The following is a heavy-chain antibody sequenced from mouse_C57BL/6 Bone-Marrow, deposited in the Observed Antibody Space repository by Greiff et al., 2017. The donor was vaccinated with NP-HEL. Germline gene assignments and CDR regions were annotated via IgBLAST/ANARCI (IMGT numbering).Heavy chain of an antibody. CDR2: INPNNGGT. Sequence: VQLKESGPELVKPGASVKIPCKASGYTFTDYNMDWVKQSHGKSLEWIGDINPNNGGTIYNQKFKGKATLTVDKSSSTAYMELRSLTSEDTAVYYCARRATTVVDWYFDVWGTGTTVTVSS. CDR3: ARRATTVVDWYFDV. V-gene: IGHV1-18*01. D-gene: IGHD1-1*01. CDR1: GYTFTDYN. J-gene: IGHJ1*03.